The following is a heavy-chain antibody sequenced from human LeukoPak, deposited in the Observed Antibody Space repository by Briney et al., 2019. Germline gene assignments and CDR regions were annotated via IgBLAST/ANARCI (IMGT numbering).Heavy chain of an antibody. CDR3: ARVGFFGGSFDY. Sequence: GGSLRPSCAASGFTSDDYGMSWVRQAPGKGLEWVSGINWNGDSTGYADSVKGRFTISRDNAKNSLYLQMNSLRAEDTALYYCARVGFFGGSFDYWGQGTLVTVSS. V-gene: IGHV3-20*04. CDR1: GFTSDDYG. D-gene: IGHD2-15*01. J-gene: IGHJ4*02. CDR2: INWNGDST.